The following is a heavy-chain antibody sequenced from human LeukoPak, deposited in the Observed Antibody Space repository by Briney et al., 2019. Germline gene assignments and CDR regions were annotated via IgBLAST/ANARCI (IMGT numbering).Heavy chain of an antibody. D-gene: IGHD1-26*01. CDR3: ARGGVDLSGSYPIDY. Sequence: GSLRLSCAVSGFTFSSYWMSWIRQPPGKGLEWIGEINHSGSTNYNPSLKSRVTISVDTSKNQFSLKLSSVTAADTAVYYCARGGVDLSGSYPIDYWGQGTLVTVSS. CDR1: GFTFSSYW. V-gene: IGHV4-34*01. J-gene: IGHJ4*02. CDR2: INHSGST.